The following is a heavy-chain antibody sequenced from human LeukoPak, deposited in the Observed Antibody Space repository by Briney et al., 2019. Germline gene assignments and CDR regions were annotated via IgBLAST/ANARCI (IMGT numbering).Heavy chain of an antibody. D-gene: IGHD1-1*01. J-gene: IGHJ4*02. V-gene: IGHV3-7*01. CDR3: ARALTTLTYEGY. CDR2: IKQGGSEK. CDR1: GITFSNYW. Sequence: GGSLRLSCAASGITFSNYWMSWVRQAPGKGLEWVANIKQGGSEKYYVDSVKGRFTVSRDNAKDSLYLQMNSLRAEDTAVYYCARALTTLTYEGYWGQGTLVTVSS.